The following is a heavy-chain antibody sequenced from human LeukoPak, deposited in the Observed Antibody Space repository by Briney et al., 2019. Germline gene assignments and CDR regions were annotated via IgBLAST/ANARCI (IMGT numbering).Heavy chain of an antibody. J-gene: IGHJ6*03. CDR1: GYPFTSYY. CDR3: ARDSPDIVVVVAANYYYMDV. Sequence: GASVKVSCKASGYPFTSYYIHWVRQAPGQGLEWMGWINPNSGGTNYAQKFQGRVTMTRDTSISTAYMELSRLRSDDTAVYYCARDSPDIVVVVAANYYYMDVWGKGTTVTVSS. V-gene: IGHV1-2*02. D-gene: IGHD2-15*01. CDR2: INPNSGGT.